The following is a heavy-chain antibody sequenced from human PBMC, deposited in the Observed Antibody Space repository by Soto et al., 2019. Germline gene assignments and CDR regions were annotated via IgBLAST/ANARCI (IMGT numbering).Heavy chain of an antibody. CDR1: GYSISSGYY. D-gene: IGHD2-2*01. CDR2: IYHSGST. CDR3: ARAWAGHGPAYFDY. Sequence: KSSETLSLTCAVSGYSISSGYYWGWIRQPPGKGLEWIGSIYHSGSTYYNPSLKSRVTISLDTSKNQFSLKLSSVTAADTAVYYCARAWAGHGPAYFDYWGQGTLVTVSS. J-gene: IGHJ4*02. V-gene: IGHV4-38-2*01.